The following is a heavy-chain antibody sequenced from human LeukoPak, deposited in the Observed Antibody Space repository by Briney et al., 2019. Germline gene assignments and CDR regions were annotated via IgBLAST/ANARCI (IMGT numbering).Heavy chain of an antibody. CDR3: AKGAEMATYWYFDL. D-gene: IGHD5-24*01. J-gene: IGHJ2*01. Sequence: GGSLRLSCAASGFTFSSYAMSWVRQAPGKALKWVSAISGSGGSTYYADSVKGRFTISRDNSKNPLYLQMNSLRAEDTAVYYCAKGAEMATYWYFDLWGRGTLVTVSS. CDR2: ISGSGGST. V-gene: IGHV3-23*01. CDR1: GFTFSSYA.